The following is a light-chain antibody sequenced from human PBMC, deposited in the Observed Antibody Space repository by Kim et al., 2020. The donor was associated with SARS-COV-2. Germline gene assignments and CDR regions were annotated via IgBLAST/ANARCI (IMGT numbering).Light chain of an antibody. CDR2: AAS. Sequence: ACVGDRVTITCRASQGINNYLAWYQQKPGKVPKLLINAASILQSGVPSRFSGSESGTDFTLTISSLQPEDVATYYCQKYDSAPLTFGQGTKVDIK. CDR1: QGINNY. J-gene: IGKJ1*01. V-gene: IGKV1-27*01. CDR3: QKYDSAPLT.